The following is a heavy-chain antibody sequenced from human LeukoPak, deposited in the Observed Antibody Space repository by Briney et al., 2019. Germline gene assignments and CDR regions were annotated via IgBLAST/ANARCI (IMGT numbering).Heavy chain of an antibody. V-gene: IGHV3-11*01. CDR1: GFTFRDFY. Sequence: GSLRLSCAASGFTFRDFYMTWIGQAPGKGLEWLSYIGPSGAIMNYADSVKGRFTVSRDNAENSLYLQMNSLRPEDTAVYYCTRDPRLCDYWGQGTLVTVSS. CDR3: TRDPRLCDY. J-gene: IGHJ4*02. CDR2: IGPSGAIM.